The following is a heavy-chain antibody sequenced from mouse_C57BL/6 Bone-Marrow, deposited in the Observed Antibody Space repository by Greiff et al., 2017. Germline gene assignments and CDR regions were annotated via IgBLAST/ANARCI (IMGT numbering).Heavy chain of an antibody. CDR3: AREVGNDGAY. Sequence: QVHVKQSGAELVRPGTSVKVSCKASGYAFTNFLIEWVKQRPGQGLEWIGVINPGSGGTNYNEKFKGKATLTADNSSSTAYMQLSSLTSEDSVVYFCAREVGNDGAYWGQGTLVTVSA. J-gene: IGHJ3*01. V-gene: IGHV1-54*01. CDR1: GYAFTNFL. D-gene: IGHD2-2*01. CDR2: INPGSGGT.